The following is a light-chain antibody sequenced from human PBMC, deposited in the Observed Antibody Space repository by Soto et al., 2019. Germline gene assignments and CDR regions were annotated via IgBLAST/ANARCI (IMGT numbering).Light chain of an antibody. Sequence: AIQITQSPSSLSASVLDRGTITCLASQGIGNDLGWYQQKSGKAPKLLIYAASNLQSGVPSRFSGSGSGTDFTLTISGLQPEDVATYYCLQDNNYPLTFGGGTKVDIK. V-gene: IGKV1-6*01. CDR3: LQDNNYPLT. CDR2: AAS. CDR1: QGIGND. J-gene: IGKJ4*01.